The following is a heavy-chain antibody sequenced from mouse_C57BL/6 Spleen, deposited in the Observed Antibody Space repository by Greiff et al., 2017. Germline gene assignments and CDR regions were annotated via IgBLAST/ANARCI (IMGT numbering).Heavy chain of an antibody. CDR2: ISDGGSYT. CDR1: GFTFSSYA. Sequence: EVKVVESGGGLVKPGGSLKLSCAASGFTFSSYAMSWVRQTPEKRLEWVATISDGGSYTYYTDNVKGRFTISRDNAKNNLYLQMSHLKSEDTAMYYSAIESSNPAWFAYWGQGTLVTVSA. J-gene: IGHJ3*01. D-gene: IGHD2-5*01. CDR3: AIESSNPAWFAY. V-gene: IGHV5-4*01.